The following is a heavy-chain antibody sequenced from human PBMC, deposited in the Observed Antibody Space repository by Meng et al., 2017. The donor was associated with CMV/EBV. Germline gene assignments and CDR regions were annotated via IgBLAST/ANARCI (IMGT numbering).Heavy chain of an antibody. CDR1: GFTFDDYA. CDR3: AKTNYYDSSGYFDY. J-gene: IGHJ4*02. D-gene: IGHD3-22*01. CDR2: ISWNSGSI. V-gene: IGHV3-9*01. Sequence: GGSLRLSCAASGFTFDDYAMHWVRQAPGKGLEWVSGISWNSGSIGYADSVKGRFTISRDNAKNSLYPQMNSLRAEDTALYYCAKTNYYDSSGYFDYWGQGTLVPSPQ.